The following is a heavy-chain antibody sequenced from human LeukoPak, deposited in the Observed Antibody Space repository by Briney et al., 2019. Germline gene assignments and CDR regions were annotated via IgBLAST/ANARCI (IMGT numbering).Heavy chain of an antibody. D-gene: IGHD3-9*01. V-gene: IGHV3-74*01. CDR1: GFSFSSAW. CDR3: ARDVYYDTLSGYSALNWFDP. CDR2: ITSDGSTT. J-gene: IGHJ5*02. Sequence: GGSLRLSCAASGFSFSSAWMHWVRQAPGEGLVAVSRITSDGSTTWYADSVRGRFTISRDNAKNTLYLQMNSLRAEDTAVYYCARDVYYDTLSGYSALNWFDPWGQGTQVTVSS.